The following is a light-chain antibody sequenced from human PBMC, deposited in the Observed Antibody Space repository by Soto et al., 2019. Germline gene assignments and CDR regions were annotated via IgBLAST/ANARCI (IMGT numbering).Light chain of an antibody. CDR2: IAS. J-gene: IGKJ1*01. CDR1: QSISIY. CDR3: QQSYSTPPT. V-gene: IGKV1-39*01. Sequence: DIQMTQSPSSLSASVGDRVTITCRASQSISIYLNWYQQKPGKAPKLLIHIASSLQSGVPSRFSGSGSGTDFTLTISSLQPEDFETYYCQQSYSTPPTFGQGTTVEIK.